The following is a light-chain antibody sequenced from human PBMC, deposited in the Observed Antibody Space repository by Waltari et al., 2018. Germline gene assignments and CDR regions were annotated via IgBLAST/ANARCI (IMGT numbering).Light chain of an antibody. Sequence: IQLTQSPFSLSASVGDRVAITCRASQGINTFLAWYQQKPGKAPKLLIYAASTSQSGVPSRFSGSGSGTDFTLTISSLQPEDFATYYCQQLHRYPMTFGRGTKVEIK. V-gene: IGKV1-9*01. CDR1: QGINTF. J-gene: IGKJ1*01. CDR3: QQLHRYPMT. CDR2: AAS.